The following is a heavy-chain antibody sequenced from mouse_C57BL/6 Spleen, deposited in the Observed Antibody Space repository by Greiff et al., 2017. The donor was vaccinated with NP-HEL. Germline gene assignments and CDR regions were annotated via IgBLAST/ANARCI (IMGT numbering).Heavy chain of an antibody. V-gene: IGHV5-9*01. D-gene: IGHD1-1*01. CDR2: ISGGGGNT. CDR1: GFTFSSYT. J-gene: IGHJ4*01. CDR3: ARDYGSSYDAMDY. Sequence: EVKLMESGGGLVKPGGSLKLSCAASGFTFSSYTMSWVRQTPEKRLEWVATISGGGGNTYYPDSVKGRFTISRDNAKNTLYLQMSRLRSEDTALYYCARDYGSSYDAMDYWGQETSVTVSS.